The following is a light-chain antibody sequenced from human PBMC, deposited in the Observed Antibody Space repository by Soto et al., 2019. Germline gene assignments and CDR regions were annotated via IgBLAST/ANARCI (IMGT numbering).Light chain of an antibody. V-gene: IGLV1-51*01. CDR1: SSNIGNNY. CDR3: GTWDSSLSGVV. Sequence: QSVLTQPPSVSAAPGQKVTISCSGSSSNIGNNYVSWYQQVPGTAPKLLIYDNNMRPSGIPDRFSGSKSGTSATLGITGLQTGDEADYYCGTWDSSLSGVVFGGGTKLTVL. CDR2: DNN. J-gene: IGLJ2*01.